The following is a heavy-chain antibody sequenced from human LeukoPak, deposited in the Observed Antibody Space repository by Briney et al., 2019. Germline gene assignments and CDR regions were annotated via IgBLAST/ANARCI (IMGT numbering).Heavy chain of an antibody. CDR3: ARDIVSLYDY. CDR2: ISSSGSTI. Sequence: GGSLRLSCAASGFTFSSYAMHWVRQAPGKGLEWVSYISSSGSTIYYADSVKGRFTISRDNAKNSLYLQMNSLRAEDTAVYYCARDIVSLYDYWGQGTLVTVSS. V-gene: IGHV3-48*04. D-gene: IGHD2-21*01. CDR1: GFTFSSYA. J-gene: IGHJ4*02.